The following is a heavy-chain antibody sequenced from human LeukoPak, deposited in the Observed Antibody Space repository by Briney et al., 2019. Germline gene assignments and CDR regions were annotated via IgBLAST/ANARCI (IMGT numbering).Heavy chain of an antibody. J-gene: IGHJ6*04. CDR3: ARGSNSQYQLLSVDV. D-gene: IGHD2-2*01. V-gene: IGHV3-30*03. CDR1: GFTFSSYG. Sequence: PGGSLRLSCAASGFTFSSYGMHWVRQAPGKGLEWVAVISYDGSNKYYADSVKGRFTISRDNARNSLYLQMNSLRAEDTAVYYCARGSNSQYQLLSVDVWGKGTTVTVSS. CDR2: ISYDGSNK.